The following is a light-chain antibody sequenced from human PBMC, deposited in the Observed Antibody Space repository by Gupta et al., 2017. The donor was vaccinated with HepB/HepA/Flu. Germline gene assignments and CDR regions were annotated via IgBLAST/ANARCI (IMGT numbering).Light chain of an antibody. CDR3: SSYAGSNNVV. CDR1: RSDVGGYNY. J-gene: IGLJ2*01. CDR2: EVS. V-gene: IGLV2-8*01. Sequence: QSALTQPPSASGSPGQSVTISCTGTRSDVGGYNYVSWYQQNPGKAPKVMIYEVSKRPSGVPDRFSGSKSGNTASLTVSGLQAEDEADYYCSSYAGSNNVVFGGGTKLTVL.